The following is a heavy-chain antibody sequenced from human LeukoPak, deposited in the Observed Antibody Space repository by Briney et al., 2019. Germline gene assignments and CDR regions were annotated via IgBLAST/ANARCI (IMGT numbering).Heavy chain of an antibody. V-gene: IGHV3-9*01. J-gene: IGHJ4*02. Sequence: PAGGSLRLSCAASGFTFDDYAMHWVRQAPGKGLEWVSGISWNSGSIGYADSVKGRFTISRDNSKNTLYLQMNSLRAEDTAVYYCAKDYCGGDCYWKDYWGQGTLVTVSS. CDR3: AKDYCGGDCYWKDY. CDR1: GFTFDDYA. D-gene: IGHD2-21*02. CDR2: ISWNSGSI.